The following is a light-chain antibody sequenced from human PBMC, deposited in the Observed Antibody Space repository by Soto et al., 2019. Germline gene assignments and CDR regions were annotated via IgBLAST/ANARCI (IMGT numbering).Light chain of an antibody. J-gene: IGLJ1*01. V-gene: IGLV2-11*01. Sequence: QSALTQPRSVSGSPGQSVTISCTGTSSDVGGYNYVSWYQQHPGKAPKLMIYDVSKRPSGVPDRFSGSKSGNTASLTISGLQAEDEADYYCCSYAGSYTFVYVFGTGTNVTVL. CDR2: DVS. CDR1: SSDVGGYNY. CDR3: CSYAGSYTFVYV.